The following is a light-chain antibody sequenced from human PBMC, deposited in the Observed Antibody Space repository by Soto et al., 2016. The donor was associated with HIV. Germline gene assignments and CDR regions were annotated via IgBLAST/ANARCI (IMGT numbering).Light chain of an antibody. CDR3: QQCNSYSWT. CDR2: KAS. J-gene: IGKJ1*01. V-gene: IGKV1-5*03. CDR1: QTISKW. Sequence: DIQMTQSPSTLSASVGDRVAITCRANQTISKWLAWFQQKPGKSPQLLIYKASILERGVPSRFRGSGSGTEFTLTINSLQPDDFANYYCQQCNSYSWTFGQGTKIEIK.